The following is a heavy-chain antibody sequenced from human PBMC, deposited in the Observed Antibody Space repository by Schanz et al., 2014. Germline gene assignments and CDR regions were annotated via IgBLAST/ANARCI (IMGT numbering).Heavy chain of an antibody. CDR1: GYTFAMYD. CDR2: INTNTANP. J-gene: IGHJ4*02. V-gene: IGHV7-4-1*02. Sequence: QVQLVQSGSELKKPGASVKVSCKASGYTFAMYDMNWVRQAPGQGLEWMGWINTNTANPTYAQGFTGRFVYTLDASVTTAELEISSLNAEDTAVYYCARGYSGYSHFDYWGQGALVTVSS. CDR3: ARGYSGYSHFDY. D-gene: IGHD5-12*01.